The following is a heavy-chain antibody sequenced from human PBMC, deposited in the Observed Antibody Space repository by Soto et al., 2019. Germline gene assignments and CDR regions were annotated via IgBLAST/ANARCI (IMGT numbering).Heavy chain of an antibody. Sequence: ASVKVSCKASGGTFSSYTISWVRQAPGQGLEWMGRIIPILGIANYAQKFQGRVTITADKSTSTAYMELSSLRSEDTAVYYCARDSGRYYYYMDVWGKGTSVTVSS. CDR1: GGTFSSYT. J-gene: IGHJ6*03. V-gene: IGHV1-69*04. CDR2: IIPILGIA. CDR3: ARDSGRYYYYMDV. D-gene: IGHD6-25*01.